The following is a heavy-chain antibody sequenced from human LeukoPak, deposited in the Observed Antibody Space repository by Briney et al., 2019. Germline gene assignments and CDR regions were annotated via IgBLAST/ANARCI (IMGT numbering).Heavy chain of an antibody. J-gene: IGHJ5*02. CDR1: GGSISSSGYY. CDR3: ARHEYSGSYYGLSWFDP. CDR2: IYYSGST. V-gene: IGHV4-39*01. D-gene: IGHD1-26*01. Sequence: SETLSLTCTVSGGSISSSGYYWGWIRQPPGKGLEWIASIYYSGSTYYNPSLKGRVTISVDTSKDQLSLKLSSLTAADTAVYYCARHEYSGSYYGLSWFDPWGQGTLVTVSS.